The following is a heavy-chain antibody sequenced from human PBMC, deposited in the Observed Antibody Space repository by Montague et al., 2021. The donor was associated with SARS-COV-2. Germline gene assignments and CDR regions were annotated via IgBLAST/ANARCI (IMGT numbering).Heavy chain of an antibody. J-gene: IGHJ5*02. CDR2: IYYSGST. CDR3: ARGLYNWNYEHWFDT. CDR1: GDSMNNYY. V-gene: IGHV4-59*04. Sequence: SETLSLTCTVSGDSMNNYYWSWIRQPPGKGLEWIGTIYYSGSTYYNPSPRNRVTIDVDASTNQFSLKLHSVTAADTAVYLCARGLYNWNYEHWFDTWGQGTLVTVSS. D-gene: IGHD1-7*01.